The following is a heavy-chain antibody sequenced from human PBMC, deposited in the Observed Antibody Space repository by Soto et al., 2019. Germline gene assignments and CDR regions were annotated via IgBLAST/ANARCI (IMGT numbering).Heavy chain of an antibody. Sequence: ASVKVSCKASGYTFTGYYMHWVRQAPGQGLEWMGWINPNSGGTNYAQKFQGRVTMTRDTSISTAYMELSRLRSDDTAVYYCASRRVEQLVDYYYYGMDVWGQGTTVTV. D-gene: IGHD6-6*01. J-gene: IGHJ6*02. CDR2: INPNSGGT. CDR3: ASRRVEQLVDYYYYGMDV. CDR1: GYTFTGYY. V-gene: IGHV1-2*02.